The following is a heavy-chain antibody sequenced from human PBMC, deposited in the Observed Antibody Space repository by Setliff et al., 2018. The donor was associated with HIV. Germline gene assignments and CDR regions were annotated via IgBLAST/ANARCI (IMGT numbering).Heavy chain of an antibody. D-gene: IGHD3-9*01. V-gene: IGHV1-69-2*01. CDR1: GYTFSDYY. Sequence: ASVKVSCKASGYTFSDYYMHWVQQAPGKGLEWVGRVVPEDGKTIYVERFQDRITITADTSIDTVYMELSSLRSEDTAVYYCAKQGKYFDWLFSSAVDLMFDLWGQGTPVTVSS. J-gene: IGHJ4*02. CDR2: VVPEDGKT. CDR3: AKQGKYFDWLFSSAVDLMFDL.